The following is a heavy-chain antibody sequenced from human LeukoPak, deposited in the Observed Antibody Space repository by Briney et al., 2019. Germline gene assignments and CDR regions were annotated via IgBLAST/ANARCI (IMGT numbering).Heavy chain of an antibody. CDR3: ARDERYGDPMDY. V-gene: IGHV1-18*04. CDR2: ISAYNGNT. Sequence: ASVKVSCRASGYTFTSYGISWVRQAPGQGLEWMGWISAYNGNTNYAQKLQGRVTMTTDTSTSTAYMELRSLRSDDTAVYYCARDERYGDPMDYWGQGTLVTVSS. D-gene: IGHD4-17*01. CDR1: GYTFTSYG. J-gene: IGHJ4*02.